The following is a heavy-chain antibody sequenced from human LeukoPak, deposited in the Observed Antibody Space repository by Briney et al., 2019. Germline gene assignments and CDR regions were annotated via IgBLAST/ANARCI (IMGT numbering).Heavy chain of an antibody. V-gene: IGHV3-21*01. D-gene: IGHD6-19*01. CDR1: GFTFSSYS. CDR3: ARDHDGSGWYSDEYYYYYGMDV. CDR2: ISSSSSYI. Sequence: PGGSLRLSCAASGFTFSSYSMNWVRQAPGKGLEWVSSISSSSSYIYYADSVKGRFTISRDNAKNSLYLQMNSLRAEDTAVYYCARDHDGSGWYSDEYYYYYGMDVWGQGTTVTVSS. J-gene: IGHJ6*02.